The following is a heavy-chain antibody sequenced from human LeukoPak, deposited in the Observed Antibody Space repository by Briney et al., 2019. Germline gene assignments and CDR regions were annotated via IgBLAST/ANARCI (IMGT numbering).Heavy chain of an antibody. J-gene: IGHJ6*03. CDR3: ARDGNRSSWNYYYYYYYMDV. CDR1: GFTFDDYG. CDR2: INWNGGST. V-gene: IGHV3-20*04. Sequence: GGSLRLSCAASGFTFDDYGVSWVRQAPGKGLEWVSGINWNGGSTGYADSVKGRFTISRDNAKNSLYLQMNSLRAEDTALYYCARDGNRSSWNYYYYYYYMDVWGKGTTVTVSS. D-gene: IGHD6-13*01.